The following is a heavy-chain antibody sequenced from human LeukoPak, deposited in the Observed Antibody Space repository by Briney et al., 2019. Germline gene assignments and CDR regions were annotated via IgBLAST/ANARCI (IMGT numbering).Heavy chain of an antibody. Sequence: GGSLRLSCAASGFTFSSYWMSWVRQAPGKGLEWVSYISSSGSTIYYADSVKGRFTISRDNAKNSLYLQMNSLRAEDTAMYYCARETGGSNWFDPWGQGTLVTVSS. D-gene: IGHD7-27*01. CDR2: ISSSGSTI. CDR1: GFTFSSYW. J-gene: IGHJ5*02. CDR3: ARETGGSNWFDP. V-gene: IGHV3-48*04.